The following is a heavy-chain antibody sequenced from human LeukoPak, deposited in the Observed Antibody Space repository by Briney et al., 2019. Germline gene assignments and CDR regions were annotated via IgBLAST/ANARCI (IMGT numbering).Heavy chain of an antibody. CDR2: ISSSSSYI. V-gene: IGHV3-21*01. D-gene: IGHD6-19*01. CDR3: ARGVAGTFSISYYYMDV. J-gene: IGHJ6*03. CDR1: GFTFSSYS. Sequence: PGRSLRLSCAASGFTFSSYSMNWVRQAPGKGLEWVSSISSSSSYIYYADSVKGRFTISRDNAKDSLYLQMNSLRAEDTAVYYCARGVAGTFSISYYYMDVWGKGTTVTVSS.